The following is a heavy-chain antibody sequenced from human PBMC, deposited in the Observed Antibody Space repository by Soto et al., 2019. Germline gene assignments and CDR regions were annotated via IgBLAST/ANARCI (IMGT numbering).Heavy chain of an antibody. CDR3: ARETYYDSSGYSDAFDI. CDR1: GGTFRSYA. D-gene: IGHD3-22*01. J-gene: IGHJ3*02. V-gene: IGHV1-69*06. CDR2: IIPIFGTA. Sequence: SEQVSCKSSGGTFRSYAISSVLHAPVQGLEWMGGIIPIFGTANYAQKFQGRVTITADKSTSTAYMELSSLRSEDTAMYYCARETYYDSSGYSDAFDIWGQGTMVTVSS.